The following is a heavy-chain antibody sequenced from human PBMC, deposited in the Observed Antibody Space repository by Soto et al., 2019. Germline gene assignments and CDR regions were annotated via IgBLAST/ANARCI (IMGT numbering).Heavy chain of an antibody. Sequence: PSETLSLTCAVSGGSISSGGYSWSWIRQPPGKGLEWIGYIYHSGSTYYNPSLQSRVTISVDRSKNLFSLKLSSVTAADTAVYYCARDGSHDYDWLDPWGQGTLVTVSS. CDR2: IYHSGST. V-gene: IGHV4-30-2*01. D-gene: IGHD1-26*01. J-gene: IGHJ5*02. CDR3: ARDGSHDYDWLDP. CDR1: GGSISSGGYS.